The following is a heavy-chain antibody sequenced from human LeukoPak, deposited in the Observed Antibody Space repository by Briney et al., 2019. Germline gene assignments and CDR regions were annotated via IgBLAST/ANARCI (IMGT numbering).Heavy chain of an antibody. D-gene: IGHD6-13*01. CDR2: ISYDGSNK. CDR1: GFTFSSYA. CDR3: ARDPRIAAAGTGAFDI. Sequence: PGGSLRLSCAASGFTFSSYAMHWVRQAPGKGLEWVAVISYDGSNKYYADSVKGRFTISRDNSKNTLDLQMNSLRAEDTAVYYCARDPRIAAAGTGAFDIWGQGTMVTVSS. V-gene: IGHV3-30-3*01. J-gene: IGHJ3*02.